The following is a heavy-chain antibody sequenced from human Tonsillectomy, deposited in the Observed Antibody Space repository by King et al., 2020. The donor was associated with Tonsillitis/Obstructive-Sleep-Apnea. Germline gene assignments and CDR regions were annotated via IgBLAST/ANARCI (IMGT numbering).Heavy chain of an antibody. CDR3: ARESLGFWSGLFFY. CDR1: GFTFSSYT. D-gene: IGHD3-3*01. Sequence: QLVQSGGGVVQPGRSLRLSCAASGFTFSSYTMHWVRQAPGKGLEWVAGISYDGSNKYYADSVKGRFTISRDNSKNTLYLQMNSLSAEDTAVYYCARESLGFWSGLFFYGGQGTLVTVSS. CDR2: ISYDGSNK. J-gene: IGHJ4*02. V-gene: IGHV3-30*04.